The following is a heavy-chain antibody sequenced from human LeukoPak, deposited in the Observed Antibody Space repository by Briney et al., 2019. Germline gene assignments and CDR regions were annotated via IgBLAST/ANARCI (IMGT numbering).Heavy chain of an antibody. D-gene: IGHD3-22*01. CDR1: GYTFTSYG. J-gene: IGHJ4*02. CDR3: ARARGYYDSSGYCFDY. CDR2: ISAYNGNT. V-gene: IGHV1-18*01. Sequence: ASVKVSCKASGYTFTSYGISWVRQAPGQGLEWMGWISAYNGNTNYAQKLQGRVTMTTDTSTSTAYMELRSLRSDDTAVYYCARARGYYDSSGYCFDYWGQGTLLTVSS.